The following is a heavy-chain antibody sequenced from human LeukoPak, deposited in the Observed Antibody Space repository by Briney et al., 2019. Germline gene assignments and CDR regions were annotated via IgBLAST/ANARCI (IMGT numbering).Heavy chain of an antibody. Sequence: GGSLRLSCAASGFTFSSYWMHWVRQAPGKGLVWVSRINSDGSSTSYADSVKGRFTISRDNAKNTLYLQMNSLRAEDTAAYYCARVYYYDSSGFIDWGQGTLVTVSS. CDR2: INSDGSST. CDR1: GFTFSSYW. D-gene: IGHD3-22*01. CDR3: ARVYYYDSSGFID. V-gene: IGHV3-74*01. J-gene: IGHJ4*02.